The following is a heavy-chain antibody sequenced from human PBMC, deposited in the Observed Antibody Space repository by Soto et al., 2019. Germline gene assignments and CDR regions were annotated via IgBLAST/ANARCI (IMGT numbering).Heavy chain of an antibody. CDR3: ARVERGTATTVVDAFDI. V-gene: IGHV4-34*01. Sequence: QVQLQQWGAGLLKPSETLSLTCAVFGGSVNSGNYYWSWIRQPPGKVLEWIGEMSHSGGTHFNPSLKSPVTISVATSKNQFSLKMGSVTAADPALYYCARVERGTATTVVDAFDIWGPGTMVTVSS. J-gene: IGHJ3*02. D-gene: IGHD1-1*01. CDR1: GGSVNSGNYY. CDR2: MSHSGGT.